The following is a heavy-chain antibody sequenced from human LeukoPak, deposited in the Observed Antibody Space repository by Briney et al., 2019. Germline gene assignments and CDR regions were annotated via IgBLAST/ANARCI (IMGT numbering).Heavy chain of an antibody. J-gene: IGHJ5*02. CDR1: GYSFTSYW. CDR3: ARHNRWNDFWFDP. Sequence: GESLKISCKGSGYSFTSYWIGWVRQMPGKGLEWMGIIYPGDSDTTYSPSFQGQVTISADKSISTAYLQWSSLKASDTAMYYCARHNRWNDFWFDPWGQGTLVTVSS. CDR2: IYPGDSDT. V-gene: IGHV5-51*01. D-gene: IGHD1-1*01.